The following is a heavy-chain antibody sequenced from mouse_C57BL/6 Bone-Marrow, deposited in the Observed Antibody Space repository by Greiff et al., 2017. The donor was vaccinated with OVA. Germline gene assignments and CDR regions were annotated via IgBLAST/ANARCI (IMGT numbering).Heavy chain of an antibody. V-gene: IGHV1-64*01. CDR3: ARSYYSNDFDY. J-gene: IGHJ2*01. D-gene: IGHD2-5*01. Sequence: VQLKESGAELVKPGASVKLSCKASGYTFTSYWMHWVKQRPGQGLEWIGMIHPNSGSTNYNEKFKSKATLTVDKSSSTAYMQLSSLTSEDSAVYYCARSYYSNDFDYWGQGTTLTVSS. CDR1: GYTFTSYW. CDR2: IHPNSGST.